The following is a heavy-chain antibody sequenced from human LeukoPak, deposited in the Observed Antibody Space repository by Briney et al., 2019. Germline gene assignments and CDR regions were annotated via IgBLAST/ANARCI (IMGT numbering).Heavy chain of an antibody. CDR3: AKGLRQIWFGELNDAFDI. CDR2: VERRGYT. J-gene: IGHJ3*02. Sequence: GSLRLSCTASGFTFGDYAMSWIRQPPGKGLEWVGDVERRGYTNYNPSLRGRLTMSVDASKNQISLRLTSVTAADTAVYYCAKGLRQIWFGELNDAFDIWGQGTMVHVSS. D-gene: IGHD3-10*01. V-gene: IGHV4-34*01. CDR1: GFTFGDYA.